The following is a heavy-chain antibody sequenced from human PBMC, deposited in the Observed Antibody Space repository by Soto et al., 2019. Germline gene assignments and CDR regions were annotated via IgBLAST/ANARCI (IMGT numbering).Heavy chain of an antibody. V-gene: IGHV4-39*01. D-gene: IGHD2-15*01. CDR1: GGSISSSSYY. CDR3: ARHTPAISISDH. Sequence: QLQLQESGPGLVKPSETLSLTCTVSGGSISSSSYYWGWIRQPPGKGLEWIGSIYYSGSTYYNPSLKSRVTTSVDTSKNQFSRKLSSGTAADTAVYYCARHTPAISISDHWGQGTLVTVSS. CDR2: IYYSGST. J-gene: IGHJ4*02.